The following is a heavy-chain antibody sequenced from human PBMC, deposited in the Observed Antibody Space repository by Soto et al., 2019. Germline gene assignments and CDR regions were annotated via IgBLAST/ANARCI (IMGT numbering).Heavy chain of an antibody. CDR1: GYSFTSYW. Sequence: LKISCKGSGYSFTSYWISWVRQMPGKGLEWMGGIDPSDSYTNYSPSFQGHVTISADKSISTAYLQWSSLKASDTAMYYCAIQASSTLYGMDVWGQGTTVTVSS. J-gene: IGHJ6*02. CDR2: IDPSDSYT. CDR3: AIQASSTLYGMDV. V-gene: IGHV5-10-1*01. D-gene: IGHD6-13*01.